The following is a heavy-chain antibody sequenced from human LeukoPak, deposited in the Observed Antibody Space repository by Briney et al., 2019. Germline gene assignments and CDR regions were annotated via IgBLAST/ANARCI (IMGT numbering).Heavy chain of an antibody. CDR2: ISGVGGST. J-gene: IGHJ5*02. CDR3: AKGGSYYTSSWFDP. V-gene: IGHV3-23*01. Sequence: PGGSLRLSCAASAITFSSYPMSWDRQAPGKGLEWVSAISGVGGSTFYADSVKGRFTISRDNSKNTVYLQMNSLRADDTAVYYCAKGGSYYTSSWFDPWGQGTLVTVSS. D-gene: IGHD3-10*01. CDR1: AITFSSYP.